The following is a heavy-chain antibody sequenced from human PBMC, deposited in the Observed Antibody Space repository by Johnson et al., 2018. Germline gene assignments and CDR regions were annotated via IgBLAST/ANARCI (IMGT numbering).Heavy chain of an antibody. V-gene: IGHV3-15*01. J-gene: IGHJ5*02. Sequence: VQLVQSGGGLVKPGGSLRLSCAGSGFRFSNAWLNWVRQAPGKGLEWVGRIKSNTDGGATDYATLVQGRFIISRDDSKDTLFLQMNSLKMEDTAVYYCTTDRFAYVSGWLGAWFDPWGQGTLVTVSS. CDR3: TTDRFAYVSGWLGAWFDP. CDR1: GFRFSNAW. D-gene: IGHD6-19*01. CDR2: IKSNTDGGAT.